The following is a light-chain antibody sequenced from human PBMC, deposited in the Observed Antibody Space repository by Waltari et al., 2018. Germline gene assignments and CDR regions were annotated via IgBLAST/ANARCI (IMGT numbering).Light chain of an antibody. J-gene: IGKJ2*01. Sequence: DIQMTQSPSTLSASVGDRVTITCRAKESITNWLALYQHTPGKAPKLLIYRASTLERGVPSRFSGSGSGTEFTLTISSLQPDDFATYYCQQYNSESYTFGQGTKLEIK. CDR1: ESITNW. CDR3: QQYNSESYT. V-gene: IGKV1-5*03. CDR2: RAS.